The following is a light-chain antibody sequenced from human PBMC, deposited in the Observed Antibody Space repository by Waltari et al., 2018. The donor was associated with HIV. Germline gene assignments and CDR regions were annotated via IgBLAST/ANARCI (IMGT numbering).Light chain of an antibody. CDR1: NSDVGAYNY. CDR3: SSYTITTAIV. J-gene: IGLJ2*01. V-gene: IGLV2-14*01. Sequence: QSALTQPASVSGSPGQSITISCTGTNSDVGAYNYVSWYQQHPGTAPKLLIYAVTNRPPGISNRFSGSKSGNTASMTISGLQPEDEADYYCSSYTITTAIVFGGGTKLTVL. CDR2: AVT.